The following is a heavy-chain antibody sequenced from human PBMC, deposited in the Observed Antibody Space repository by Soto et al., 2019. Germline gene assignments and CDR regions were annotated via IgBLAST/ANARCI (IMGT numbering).Heavy chain of an antibody. CDR3: ATRHAYGDYADY. J-gene: IGHJ4*02. CDR1: GGTFSSYT. D-gene: IGHD4-17*01. CDR2: IIPILGIA. V-gene: IGHV1-69*02. Sequence: QVQLVQSGAEVKKPGSSVKVSCKASGGTFSSYTISWVRQAPGQGLEWMGRIIPILGIANYAQKFQGRVMITADNSTSPAYVELSSLRSEDTAVYYCATRHAYGDYADYWGQGTLVNVSS.